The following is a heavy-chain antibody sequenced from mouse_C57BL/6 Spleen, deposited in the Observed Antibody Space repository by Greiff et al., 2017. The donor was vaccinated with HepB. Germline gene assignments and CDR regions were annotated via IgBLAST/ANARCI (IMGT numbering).Heavy chain of an antibody. CDR3: AREGDYDRFAY. D-gene: IGHD2-4*01. Sequence: QVQLQQSGAELVRPGSSVKLSCKASGYTFTSYWMHWVKQRPIQGLEWIGNIDPSDSETHYNQKFKDKATLTVDKSSSTAYMQLSSLTSEDSAVYYCAREGDYDRFAYWGQGTLVTVSA. CDR2: IDPSDSET. CDR1: GYTFTSYW. V-gene: IGHV1-52*01. J-gene: IGHJ3*01.